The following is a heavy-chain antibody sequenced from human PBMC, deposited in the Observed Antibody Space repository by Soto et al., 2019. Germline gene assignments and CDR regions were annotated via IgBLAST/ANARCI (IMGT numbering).Heavy chain of an antibody. Sequence: ESVGGVVQPGRSLRLSCAASGFTFSNYGMHWVRQTPGKGLEWVAVISYDGRNKYYADSVKGRFTISRDNSKNTLYLEMNSLRAEDTAVYYCAKASSKSPDLYYFDSWGQGTLVTVSS. D-gene: IGHD4-4*01. CDR3: AKASSKSPDLYYFDS. J-gene: IGHJ4*02. CDR2: ISYDGRNK. CDR1: GFTFSNYG. V-gene: IGHV3-30*18.